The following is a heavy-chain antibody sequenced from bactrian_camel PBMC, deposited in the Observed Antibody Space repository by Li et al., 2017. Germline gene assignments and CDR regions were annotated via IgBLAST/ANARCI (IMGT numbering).Heavy chain of an antibody. CDR1: GYATSHYC. CDR3: VARRHGECYFWANNWSRATWYDY. Sequence: HVQLVESGGGSVQEGQSLRLSCAISGYATSHYCIAWFRLSPGKEREVVAAVGPSNTWYTDSVTGRFTLSKDNDKNIQYLQMNSLKPEDTGIYYCVARRHGECYFWANNWSRATWYDYWGRGTQVTVS. J-gene: IGHJ4*01. D-gene: IGHD8*01. CDR2: VGPSNT. V-gene: IGHV3S55*01.